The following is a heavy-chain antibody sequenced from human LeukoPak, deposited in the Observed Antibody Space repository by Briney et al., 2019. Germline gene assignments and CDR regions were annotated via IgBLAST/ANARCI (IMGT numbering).Heavy chain of an antibody. CDR2: ISSSSSYI. V-gene: IGHV3-21*01. Sequence: AGGSLGPSCAASGLTFRNAWMSWVRKAPGKGLEWASSISSSSSYIYYADSVKGRFTISRDNAKNSLYLQMNSLRAEDTAVYYCARDPRSRDGYNRDYWGQGTLVTVSS. CDR3: ARDPRSRDGYNRDY. D-gene: IGHD5-24*01. CDR1: GLTFRNAW. J-gene: IGHJ4*02.